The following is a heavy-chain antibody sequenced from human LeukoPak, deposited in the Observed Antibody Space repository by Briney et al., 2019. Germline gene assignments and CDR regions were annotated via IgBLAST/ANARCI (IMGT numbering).Heavy chain of an antibody. D-gene: IGHD3-10*01. CDR1: GLTFSSHW. V-gene: IGHV3-74*01. CDR2: ITNDGSST. J-gene: IGHJ4*02. CDR3: AKAFRYYYGSGSYFY. Sequence: GGSLRLSCAASGLTFSSHWMHWVRQAPGKGLVWVSRITNDGSSTTYADSVKGRFTISRDNAKNMLYLQVNSLRAEDTAVYYCAKAFRYYYGSGSYFYWGQGTLVTVSS.